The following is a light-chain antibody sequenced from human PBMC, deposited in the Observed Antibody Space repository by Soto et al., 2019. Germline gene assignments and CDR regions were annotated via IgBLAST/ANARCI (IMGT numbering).Light chain of an antibody. CDR3: QQYNSYSPT. CDR1: QSISSW. CDR2: DAS. Sequence: DIPMTQSPSTLSASVGDRVTITCRASQSISSWLAGYQQKPVKAPKLLIYDASSFESGVPSRFSGSVSVTQFSLTISSLQPDDFATYYCQQYNSYSPTFSQRTKVEIK. V-gene: IGKV1-5*01. J-gene: IGKJ1*01.